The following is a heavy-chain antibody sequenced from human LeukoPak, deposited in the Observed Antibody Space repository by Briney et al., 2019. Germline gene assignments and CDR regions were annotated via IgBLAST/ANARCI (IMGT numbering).Heavy chain of an antibody. J-gene: IGHJ6*02. CDR1: GYTFTSYG. CDR3: ARDRIAVAAPLPYYYYYGMDV. CDR2: TSAYNGNT. V-gene: IGHV1-18*01. D-gene: IGHD6-19*01. Sequence: GASVKVSCKASGYTFTSYGISWVRQAPGQGLEWMGWTSAYNGNTNYAQKLQGRVTMTTDTSTSTAYMELRSLRSDDTAVYYCARDRIAVAAPLPYYYYYGMDVWGQGTTVTVSS.